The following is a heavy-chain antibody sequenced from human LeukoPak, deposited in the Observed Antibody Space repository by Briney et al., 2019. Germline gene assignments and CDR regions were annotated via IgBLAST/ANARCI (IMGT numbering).Heavy chain of an antibody. CDR2: IYTSGST. V-gene: IGHV4-61*02. Sequence: SETLSLTCTVSGGSISSGSYYWSWIRQPAGKGLEWIGRIYTSGSTNYNPSLKSRVTISVDTSKNQFSLKLSSVTAADTAVYYRAREDYDSRTPRGYWGQGTLVTVSS. D-gene: IGHD3-22*01. CDR3: AREDYDSRTPRGY. CDR1: GGSISSGSYY. J-gene: IGHJ4*02.